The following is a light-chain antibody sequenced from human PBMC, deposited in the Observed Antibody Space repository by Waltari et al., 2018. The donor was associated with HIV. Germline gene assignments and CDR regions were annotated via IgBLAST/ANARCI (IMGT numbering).Light chain of an antibody. V-gene: IGLV2-14*01. J-gene: IGLJ2*01. CDR2: EVS. Sequence: QSALTQPASVSGSPGQSIPISCTGPSIDIGTYNYVSWYQQYPGKAPKLIIFEVSNRPSGVSHRFSGSKSDNTASLTISGLQAEDEADYYCSSYTASSTVIFGGGTELTVL. CDR1: SIDIGTYNY. CDR3: SSYTASSTVI.